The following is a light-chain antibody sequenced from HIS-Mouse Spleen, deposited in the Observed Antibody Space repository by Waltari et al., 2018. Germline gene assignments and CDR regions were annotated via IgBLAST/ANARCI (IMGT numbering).Light chain of an antibody. CDR1: SSNIGRNT. CDR2: SNN. Sequence: QSVLTQPPSASGTPGQRVTIPCSGSSSNIGRNTVNWYQQLPGTAPKLLISSNNQRPSGVPDRFSGSKSGTSASLAISGLQSEDEADYYCAAWDDSLNGNYVFGTGTKVTVL. J-gene: IGLJ1*01. CDR3: AAWDDSLNGNYV. V-gene: IGLV1-44*01.